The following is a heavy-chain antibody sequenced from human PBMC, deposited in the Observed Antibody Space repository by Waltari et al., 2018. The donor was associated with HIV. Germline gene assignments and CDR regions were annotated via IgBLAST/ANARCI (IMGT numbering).Heavy chain of an antibody. CDR2: ISGSGGST. CDR3: VKEHQYSHTWYSYYGMDV. Sequence: EVQVLESGGALVKPGGSLRPSCAASRFTFSRYGLRWVGQAPGKGLEWVSTISGSGGSTYYADSVKGRFTVSRDNSKNTLYLQMNSLRAEDTAVYFCVKEHQYSHTWYSYYGMDVWGQGTTVTVSS. J-gene: IGHJ6*02. CDR1: RFTFSRYG. D-gene: IGHD6-13*01. V-gene: IGHV3-23*01.